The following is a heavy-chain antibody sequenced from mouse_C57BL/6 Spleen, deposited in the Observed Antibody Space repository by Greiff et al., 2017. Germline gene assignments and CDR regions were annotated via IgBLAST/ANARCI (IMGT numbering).Heavy chain of an antibody. D-gene: IGHD1-1*02. Sequence: EVQLQQSGTVLARPGASVKMSCKTSGYTFTSYWMHLVKQRPGQGLEWIGAIYPGNSDTSYNQKFKGKAKLTAVTSASTAYMELSSLTNEDSAVSYCKDGGSLPFADWGQGTLVTVAA. J-gene: IGHJ3*01. CDR1: GYTFTSYW. CDR2: IYPGNSDT. CDR3: KDGGSLPFAD. V-gene: IGHV1-5*01.